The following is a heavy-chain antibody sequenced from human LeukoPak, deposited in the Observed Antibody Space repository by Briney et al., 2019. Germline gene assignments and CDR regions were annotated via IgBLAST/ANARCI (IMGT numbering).Heavy chain of an antibody. CDR2: IYYSGST. D-gene: IGHD6-25*01. V-gene: IGHV4-39*07. CDR1: GGSLSSSSYY. Sequence: SETLSLTCTVSGGSLSSSSYYWGWIRQPPGKGLEWIGSIYYSGSTYYNPSLKSRVTISVDTSKNQFSLKLSSVTAADTAVYYCARVGWTLSRRGYHNWFDPWGQGTLVTVSS. J-gene: IGHJ5*02. CDR3: ARVGWTLSRRGYHNWFDP.